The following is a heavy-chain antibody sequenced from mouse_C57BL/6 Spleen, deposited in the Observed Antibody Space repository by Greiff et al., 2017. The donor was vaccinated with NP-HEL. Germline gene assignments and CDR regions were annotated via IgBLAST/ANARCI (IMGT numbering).Heavy chain of an antibody. Sequence: EVMLVESGGGLVKPGGSLKLSCAASGFTFSDYGMHWVRQAPEKGLEWVAYISSGSSTIYYADTVKGRFTISRDNAKNTLFLQMTSLRSEDTAMYYCARLRRYAMDYWGQGTSVTVSS. J-gene: IGHJ4*01. CDR3: ARLRRYAMDY. V-gene: IGHV5-17*01. CDR2: ISSGSSTI. CDR1: GFTFSDYG.